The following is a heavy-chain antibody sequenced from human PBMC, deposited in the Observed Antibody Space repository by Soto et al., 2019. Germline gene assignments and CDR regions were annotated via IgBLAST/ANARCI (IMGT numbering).Heavy chain of an antibody. CDR3: APQVVPTATKKP. J-gene: IGHJ4*02. CDR1: GGSFSGYY. CDR2: IIHTGST. V-gene: IGHV4-34*12. D-gene: IGHD2-2*01. Sequence: SETLSFTCAVYGGSFSGYYWSWIRQPPGKGLEWIGEIIHTGSTNYNPSLKSRVTISIDTSKKQFSLKLSSVTAADTAVYYCAPQVVPTATKKPWGQGTLVTVSS.